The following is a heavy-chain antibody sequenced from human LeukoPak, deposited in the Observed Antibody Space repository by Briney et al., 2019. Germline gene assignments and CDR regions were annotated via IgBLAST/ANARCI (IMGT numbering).Heavy chain of an antibody. V-gene: IGHV4-39*01. J-gene: IGHJ3*02. D-gene: IGHD3-22*01. CDR2: MYYSGSS. CDR1: GGSISSSSYY. Sequence: SETLSLTCTVSGGSISSSSYYWGWIRQPPGKGLEWIGNMYYSGSSYYNPSLKSRVTISVDTSKSQFSLKLSSVTAADTAVYYCATDSSGSSDAFDIWGQGTMVTVSS. CDR3: ATDSSGSSDAFDI.